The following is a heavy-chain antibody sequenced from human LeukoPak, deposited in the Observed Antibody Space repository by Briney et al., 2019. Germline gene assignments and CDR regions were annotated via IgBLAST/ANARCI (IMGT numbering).Heavy chain of an antibody. D-gene: IGHD3-3*01. CDR3: AKEAITIFGVVNGYSDY. CDR1: GFTFSNYN. V-gene: IGHV3-48*01. CDR2: ISHTGSTK. Sequence: PGGSLRLSCAASGFTFSNYNMNWFRQAPGKGLEWVSYISHTGSTKHYADSVKGRFTISRDNSKNTLYLQMNSLRAEDTAVYYCAKEAITIFGVVNGYSDYWGQGTLVTVSS. J-gene: IGHJ4*02.